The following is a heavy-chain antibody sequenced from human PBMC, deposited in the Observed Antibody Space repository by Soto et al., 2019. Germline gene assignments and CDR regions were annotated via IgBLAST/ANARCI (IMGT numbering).Heavy chain of an antibody. CDR2: MNPNSGNT. Sequence: QVQLVQSGAEVKKPGASVKVSCKASGYTFTSYDINWVRQATGQGLEWMGWMNPNSGNTVYAQNFQGRVTMTRNTSVSTAYTELSSLRSEDPAVYYCARGQERRGFDYWGQGTLVTVSS. D-gene: IGHD2-15*01. V-gene: IGHV1-8*01. CDR1: GYTFTSYD. J-gene: IGHJ4*02. CDR3: ARGQERRGFDY.